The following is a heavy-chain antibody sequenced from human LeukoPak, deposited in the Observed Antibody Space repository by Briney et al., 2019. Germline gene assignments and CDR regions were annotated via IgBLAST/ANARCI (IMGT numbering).Heavy chain of an antibody. J-gene: IGHJ4*02. CDR3: ARCNLIRGVHTAPDS. CDR1: GGSINSASHY. V-gene: IGHV4-61*02. D-gene: IGHD3-10*01. CDR2: LYFSWTT. Sequence: SETLSLTCTVSGGSINSASHYWGWIRPPADKGLEWFRRLYFSWTTNYNPSLTSRVTISLDTSKNQFSLKLSSVTAAATAIYFGARCNLIRGVHTAPDSWGQGTLVTVSS.